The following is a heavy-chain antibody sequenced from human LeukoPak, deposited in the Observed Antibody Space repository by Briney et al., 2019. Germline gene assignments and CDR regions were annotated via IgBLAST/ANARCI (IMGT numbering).Heavy chain of an antibody. CDR3: ARGNGIAAAWLNYYYYYMDV. CDR2: IYTSGST. J-gene: IGHJ6*03. D-gene: IGHD6-13*01. Sequence: PSETLSLTCTVSGGSISSYYWSWIRQPAGKGLEWIGRIYTSGSTNYNPSLKSRVTMSVDTSKNQFSLKLSSVTAADTAVYYCARGNGIAAAWLNYYYYYMDVWGKGTTVTVSS. V-gene: IGHV4-4*07. CDR1: GGSISSYY.